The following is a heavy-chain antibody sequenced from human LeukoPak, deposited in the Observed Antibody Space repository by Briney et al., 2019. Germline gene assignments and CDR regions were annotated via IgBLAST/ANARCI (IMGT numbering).Heavy chain of an antibody. Sequence: QPGGSLRLSCTASGFTFSAYAMMWVRQAPGKGPEWVSAIRGGGGSAFYADSVKGRFTISRDNSKYTLFLQMNSLRAEDTAVYYCARDPNGDYIGAFDMWGPGDSGHRLF. CDR1: GFTFSAYA. CDR3: ARDPNGDYIGAFDM. J-gene: IGHJ3*02. CDR2: IRGGGGSA. D-gene: IGHD4-17*01. V-gene: IGHV3-23*01.